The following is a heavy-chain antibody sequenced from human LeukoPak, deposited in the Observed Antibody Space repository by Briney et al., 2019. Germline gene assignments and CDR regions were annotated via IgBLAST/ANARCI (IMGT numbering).Heavy chain of an antibody. J-gene: IGHJ4*02. CDR2: ISGGGGST. V-gene: IGHV3-23*01. Sequence: GGSLRLSCVASGFTFSTYAMSWVRQAPGKGLEWVSTISGGGGSTYYADSVKGRFTISRDNSKNTLYLQMSSLRAEDTALYYCAKGAGEFPYWGQGTLVTVSS. D-gene: IGHD3-16*01. CDR3: AKGAGEFPY. CDR1: GFTFSTYA.